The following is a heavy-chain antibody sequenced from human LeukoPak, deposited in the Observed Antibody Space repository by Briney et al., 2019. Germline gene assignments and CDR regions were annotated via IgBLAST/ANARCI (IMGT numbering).Heavy chain of an antibody. V-gene: IGHV1-69*05. CDR1: GGTFSSYA. CDR2: IIPIFGTA. D-gene: IGHD3-3*01. J-gene: IGHJ4*02. CDR3: ASGLTRYFDY. Sequence: SVKVSCKASGGTFSSYAISWVRQAPGQGLEWMERIIPIFGTANYAQKFQGRVTITTDESTSTAYMELSSLRSEDTAVYYCASGLTRYFDYWGQGTLVTVSS.